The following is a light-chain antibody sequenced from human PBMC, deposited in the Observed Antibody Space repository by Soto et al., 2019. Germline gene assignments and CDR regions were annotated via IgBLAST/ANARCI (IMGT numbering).Light chain of an antibody. CDR2: AAS. Sequence: DIQMTQSPSSLSASVGDRVTITCRASQSISSYLNWYQQKPGKAPKLLIYAASRLQSGVPLRFSGSGSGTDLTLTHSSLRLEDFATYYLQQSYSTPLTFGGGIKVEIK. CDR1: QSISSY. J-gene: IGKJ4*01. CDR3: QQSYSTPLT. V-gene: IGKV1-39*01.